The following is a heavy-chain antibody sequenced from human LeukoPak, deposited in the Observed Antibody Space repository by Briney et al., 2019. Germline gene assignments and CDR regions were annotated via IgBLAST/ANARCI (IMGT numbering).Heavy chain of an antibody. J-gene: IGHJ4*02. Sequence: PGGSLRLSCAASGFSFSTYYMGWIRQAPGKGLEWVSYISSGAGTSIYYAASVRGRFTISRDNARNSVYLQMNSLRVEDTAVYYCARDPLRYLRVGHYDYWGQGTLVAVSS. CDR1: GFSFSTYY. V-gene: IGHV3-11*04. D-gene: IGHD3-9*01. CDR2: ISSGAGTSI. CDR3: ARDPLRYLRVGHYDY.